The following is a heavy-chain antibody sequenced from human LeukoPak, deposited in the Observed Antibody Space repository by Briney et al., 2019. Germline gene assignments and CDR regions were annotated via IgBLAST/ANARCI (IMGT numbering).Heavy chain of an antibody. V-gene: IGHV3-73*01. CDR3: VRRGTGDYEAFDI. Sequence: PGGSLRLSCAAAGFSLSGSSVHWVRQASGNGLEWVGRIRSKTDNYATAYAASVKSRFTIARDDSKNTAYLQMNSLKIEDTAVYYCVRRGTGDYEAFDIWGQGTMVTVSS. CDR2: IRSKTDNYAT. CDR1: GFSLSGSS. D-gene: IGHD4-11*01. J-gene: IGHJ3*02.